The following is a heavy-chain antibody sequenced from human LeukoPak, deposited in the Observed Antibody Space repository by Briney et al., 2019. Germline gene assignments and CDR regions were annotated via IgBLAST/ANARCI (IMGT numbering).Heavy chain of an antibody. V-gene: IGHV3-74*01. CDR2: INSDGTST. D-gene: IGHD4-23*01. CDR1: GFTLSNSW. Sequence: GGSLRLSCAGSGFTLSNSWIHWVRQAPGKGLVWVSRINSDGTSTIYADSVKGRFTISRDNAKNMLYLQMNSLRAEDTAVYYCAREYGGNRRAPDIWGQGTMVTVSS. CDR3: AREYGGNRRAPDI. J-gene: IGHJ3*02.